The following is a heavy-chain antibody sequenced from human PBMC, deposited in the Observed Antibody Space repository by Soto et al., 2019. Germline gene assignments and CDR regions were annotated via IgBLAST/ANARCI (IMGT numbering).Heavy chain of an antibody. CDR1: GFSVSDHF. CDR3: ASSITQMLTD. CDR2: ITNRATGDTT. V-gene: IGHV3-72*01. D-gene: IGHD1-20*01. J-gene: IGHJ4*02. Sequence: EVQLVESGGGLVQSGGSLRLSCTASGFSVSDHFMDWVRQTPGKGLEWLGQITNRATGDTTFYAASVKGRFTVSKDESWKSLYLQKNSLKAEDTAVYYCASSITQMLTDWGQGTLVAVAS.